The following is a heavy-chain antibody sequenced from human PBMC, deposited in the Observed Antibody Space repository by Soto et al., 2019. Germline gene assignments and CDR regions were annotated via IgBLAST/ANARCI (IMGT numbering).Heavy chain of an antibody. CDR1: GGSISSYY. CDR2: IYYSGST. J-gene: IGHJ4*02. V-gene: IGHV4-59*01. D-gene: IGHD1-26*01. Sequence: PSETLSLTCTVSGGSISSYYWSWIRQPPGKGLEWIGYIYYSGSTNYNPSLKSRVTISVDTPKNQFSLKLSSVTAADTAVYYCARGITIIVGATPRYFDYWGQGTLVTSPQ. CDR3: ARGITIIVGATPRYFDY.